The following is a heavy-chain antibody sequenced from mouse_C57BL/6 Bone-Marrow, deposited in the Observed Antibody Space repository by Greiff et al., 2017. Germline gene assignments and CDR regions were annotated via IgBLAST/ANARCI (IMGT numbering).Heavy chain of an antibody. Sequence: QVQLQQPGAELVRPGTSVTLSCKASGYTFTSYWMHWVKQRPGQGLEWIGVIDPSDSYTNYNQKFKGKATLTVDTSSSTAYMQLSSLTSEDSAVYYCARTALYYYGYDEGFAYWGQGTLVTVSA. CDR3: ARTALYYYGYDEGFAY. D-gene: IGHD2-2*01. CDR2: IDPSDSYT. J-gene: IGHJ3*01. V-gene: IGHV1-59*01. CDR1: GYTFTSYW.